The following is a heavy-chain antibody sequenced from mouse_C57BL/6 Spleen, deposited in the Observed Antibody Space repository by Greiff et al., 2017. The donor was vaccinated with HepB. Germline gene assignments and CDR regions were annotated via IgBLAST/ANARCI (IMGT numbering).Heavy chain of an antibody. CDR2: ISDGGSYT. V-gene: IGHV5-4*01. CDR1: GFTFSSYA. D-gene: IGHD4-1*01. CDR3: ARERELGLYYAMDY. Sequence: EVQVVESGGGLVKPGGSLKLSCAASGFTFSSYAMSWVRQTPEKRLEWVATISDGGSYTYYPDNVKGRFTISRDNAKNNLYLQMSHLKSEDTAMYYCARERELGLYYAMDYWGQGTSVTVSS. J-gene: IGHJ4*01.